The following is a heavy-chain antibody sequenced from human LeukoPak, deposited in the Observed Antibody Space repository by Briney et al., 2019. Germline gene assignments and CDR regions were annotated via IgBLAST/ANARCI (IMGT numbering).Heavy chain of an antibody. Sequence: ASVKVSCKASGGSFSRYDITWVRQAPGHGLEWMGGIIPMYGRANYAQKFQGRVTITADESTSTAYMELSSLRSQDTAVYYCARRDDSQLDYWGQGTLVTV. V-gene: IGHV1-69*13. CDR2: IIPMYGRA. J-gene: IGHJ4*02. D-gene: IGHD5-24*01. CDR3: ARRDDSQLDY. CDR1: GGSFSRYD.